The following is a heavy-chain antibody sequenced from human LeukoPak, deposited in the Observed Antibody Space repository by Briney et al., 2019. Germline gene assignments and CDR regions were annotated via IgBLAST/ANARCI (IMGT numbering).Heavy chain of an antibody. D-gene: IGHD6-13*01. V-gene: IGHV4-39*07. CDR1: GGSISSSSYY. J-gene: IGHJ4*02. CDR2: IYYSGST. CDR3: ARDDGAAASY. Sequence: SETLSLTCTVSGGSISSSSYYWGWIRQPPGKGLEWIGSIYYSGSTYYNPSLKSRVTISVDTSKNQFSLKLSSVTAADTAVYYCARDDGAAASYWGQGTLVTVSS.